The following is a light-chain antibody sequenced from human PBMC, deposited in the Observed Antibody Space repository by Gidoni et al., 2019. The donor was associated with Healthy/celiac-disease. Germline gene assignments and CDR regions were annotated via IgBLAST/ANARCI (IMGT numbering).Light chain of an antibody. Sequence: DIQITQSPSSLSASVGDRVTITCRASQSISSYLNWYQQKPGKAPKLLIYAASSLKSGVPSRFSGSGAGTDFTLTISSLQPEDVANYYCQQSYSTPCTFGPGTKVEIK. CDR2: AAS. V-gene: IGKV1-39*01. CDR3: QQSYSTPCT. CDR1: QSISSY. J-gene: IGKJ3*01.